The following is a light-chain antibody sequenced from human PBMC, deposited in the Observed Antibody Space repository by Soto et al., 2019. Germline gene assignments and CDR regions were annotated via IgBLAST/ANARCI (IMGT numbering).Light chain of an antibody. J-gene: IGKJ2*01. Sequence: DIQMTQSPSSLSVSIGDSITITCRASQNIGTSLNWYQMKLGRAPKLLIYSAATLQSGAPSRFSGGGSGTDFTLTIKNLQPDDFATYSCQQSYNAPYTSGLGTMLEIK. V-gene: IGKV1-39*01. CDR1: QNIGTS. CDR3: QQSYNAPYT. CDR2: SAA.